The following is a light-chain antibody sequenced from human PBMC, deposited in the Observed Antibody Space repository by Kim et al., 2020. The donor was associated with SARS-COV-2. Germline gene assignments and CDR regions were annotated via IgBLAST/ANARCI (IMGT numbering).Light chain of an antibody. J-gene: IGKJ4*01. CDR2: KAS. CDR1: QSINDW. V-gene: IGKV1-5*03. Sequence: AAVGDRVTITCRASQSINDWLAWYQQKPGNAPRLLIYKASTLETGIPSRFSGSGSGTDFTLTIISLRPDDFATYYCQQYSFYPFTFGGGTKVDIK. CDR3: QQYSFYPFT.